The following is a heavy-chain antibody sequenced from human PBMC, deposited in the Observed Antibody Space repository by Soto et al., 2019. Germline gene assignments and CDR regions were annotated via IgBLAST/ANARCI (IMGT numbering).Heavy chain of an antibody. CDR3: ATTGVVILLGGYGMDV. Sequence: SETLSLTCTVSGGSISSSSYYWGWIRQPPGKGLEWIGSIYYSGSTYYNPSLKSRVTISVDTSKNQFSLKLSSVTAADTAVYYCATTGVVILLGGYGMDVWGQGTTVTVS. V-gene: IGHV4-39*01. CDR1: GGSISSSSYY. D-gene: IGHD3-3*01. J-gene: IGHJ6*02. CDR2: IYYSGST.